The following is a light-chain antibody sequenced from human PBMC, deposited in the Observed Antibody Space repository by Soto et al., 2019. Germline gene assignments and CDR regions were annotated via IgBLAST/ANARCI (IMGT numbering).Light chain of an antibody. V-gene: IGKV3-20*01. CDR2: GAS. CDR1: QSVSSSY. J-gene: IGKJ5*01. Sequence: EIVLTQSPGTLSLSPGERATLSCRASQSVSSSYLAWYQQKPGQAPRLLIYGASSRATGIPDRFSGSGSGTAFTLNISRLEPQDFAVYYCQKYGSSPITFGQGTRLEIK. CDR3: QKYGSSPIT.